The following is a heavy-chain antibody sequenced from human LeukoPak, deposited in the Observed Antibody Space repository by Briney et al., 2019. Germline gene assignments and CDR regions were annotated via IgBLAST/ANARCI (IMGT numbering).Heavy chain of an antibody. Sequence: ASVKVSCKASGYTFTSYGISWVRQAPGQGLEWMGWISAYNGNTNYAQKLQGRVTMTTDTSTSTAYMELRSLRSEDTAVYYCARESAGSTSCYGPRPCRDYYYGMDVWGQGTTVTVSS. J-gene: IGHJ6*02. CDR1: GYTFTSYG. CDR2: ISAYNGNT. V-gene: IGHV1-18*01. D-gene: IGHD2-2*01. CDR3: ARESAGSTSCYGPRPCRDYYYGMDV.